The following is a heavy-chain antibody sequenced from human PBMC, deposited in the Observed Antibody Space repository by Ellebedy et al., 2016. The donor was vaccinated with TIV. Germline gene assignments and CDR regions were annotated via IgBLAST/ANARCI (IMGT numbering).Heavy chain of an antibody. CDR1: GYTFTKYW. D-gene: IGHD3-10*01. Sequence: GESLKISCKGSGYTFTKYWISWVRQMPGKGLAWMGKIDPSDSCTDFSPSFQGHVTMSTDTSITTAYLQWSSLKSSDTAMYYCARDYSGSGVDSIDYWGQGTLVTVSS. V-gene: IGHV5-10-1*01. CDR3: ARDYSGSGVDSIDY. CDR2: IDPSDSCT. J-gene: IGHJ4*02.